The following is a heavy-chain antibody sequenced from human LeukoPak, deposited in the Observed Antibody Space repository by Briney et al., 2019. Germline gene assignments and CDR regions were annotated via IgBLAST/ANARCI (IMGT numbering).Heavy chain of an antibody. CDR1: GYPFNNYD. Sequence: ASVKVSCKASGYPFNNYDINWVRQATGQGLEWMGWMNPHSGKTGYAQNFQGRVTMTRDTSISTAYMELSSLRSEDTAVYYCAKGHSSGVFDYWGQGTLVTVSS. D-gene: IGHD6-19*01. V-gene: IGHV1-8*01. CDR3: AKGHSSGVFDY. CDR2: MNPHSGKT. J-gene: IGHJ4*02.